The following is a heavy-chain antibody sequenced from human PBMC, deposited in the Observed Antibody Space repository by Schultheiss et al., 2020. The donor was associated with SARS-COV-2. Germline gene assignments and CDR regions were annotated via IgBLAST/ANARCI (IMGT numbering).Heavy chain of an antibody. Sequence: SETLSLTCAVYGGSFSGYYWSWIRQPPGKGLEWIGEINHSGSTNYNPSLKNRVTISVDTSKNQFSLKLSSVTAADTAVYYCARGSVLMARAFDYWGQGTLVTVSS. CDR3: ARGSVLMARAFDY. CDR2: INHSGST. J-gene: IGHJ4*02. CDR1: GGSFSGYY. D-gene: IGHD2-8*01. V-gene: IGHV4-34*01.